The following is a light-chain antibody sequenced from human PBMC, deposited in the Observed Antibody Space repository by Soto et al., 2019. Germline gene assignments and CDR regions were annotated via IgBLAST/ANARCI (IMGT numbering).Light chain of an antibody. CDR1: QSISSW. Sequence: DIQMTQSPSILSASVGDRDTITCRASQSISSWLAWYQQKPGKAPKVLIYDASSLESGVPSRFSGSGSGTEFTLTISSLQPDDFATNYCQQYKTYSLYTFGQGTKLEIK. CDR3: QQYKTYSLYT. CDR2: DAS. J-gene: IGKJ2*01. V-gene: IGKV1-5*01.